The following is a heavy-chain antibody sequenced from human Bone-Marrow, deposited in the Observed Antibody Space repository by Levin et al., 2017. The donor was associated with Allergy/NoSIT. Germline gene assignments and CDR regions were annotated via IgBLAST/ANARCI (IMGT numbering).Heavy chain of an antibody. J-gene: IGHJ4*02. CDR1: GYDFTNYW. V-gene: IGHV5-51*01. Sequence: GSLRLSCQGSGYDFTNYWIGWVRQMPGKGLEWMGVIYPRDSNTRYSPSFQGRVTISVDKSTSTAHLQWSTLKASATALYYCATPSCTTTSCAIGLWGQGTLVTVAS. D-gene: IGHD2-2*01. CDR2: IYPRDSNT. CDR3: ATPSCTTTSCAIGL.